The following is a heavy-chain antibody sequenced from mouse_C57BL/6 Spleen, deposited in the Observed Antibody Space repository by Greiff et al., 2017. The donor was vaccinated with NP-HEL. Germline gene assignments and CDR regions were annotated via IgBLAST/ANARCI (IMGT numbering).Heavy chain of an antibody. CDR2: LWSGGST. Sequence: VQVVESGPGLVQPSQSLSITCTVSGFSLTSYGVHWVRQSPGKGLEWLGVLWSGGSTDYNADLISRMSISKDNSKSQVFLKMNSLQADDTAIYYCARNSPRYWYFDVWGTGTTVTVSS. CDR3: ARNSPRYWYFDV. J-gene: IGHJ1*03. V-gene: IGHV2-2*01. CDR1: GFSLTSYG.